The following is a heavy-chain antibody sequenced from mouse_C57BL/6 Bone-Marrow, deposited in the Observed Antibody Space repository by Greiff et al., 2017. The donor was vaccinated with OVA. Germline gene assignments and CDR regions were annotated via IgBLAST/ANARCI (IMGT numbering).Heavy chain of an antibody. CDR2: IDPSDSYT. V-gene: IGHV1-59*01. Sequence: QVQLQQSGAELVRPGTSVKLSCKASGYTFTSYWMHWVKQRPGQGLEWIGVIDPSDSYTNYNQKFKGKATLTVDTSSSTAYMQLSSLTSEDSAVYYCAREGLRGYWGQGTLVTVSA. D-gene: IGHD2-4*01. J-gene: IGHJ3*01. CDR3: AREGLRGY. CDR1: GYTFTSYW.